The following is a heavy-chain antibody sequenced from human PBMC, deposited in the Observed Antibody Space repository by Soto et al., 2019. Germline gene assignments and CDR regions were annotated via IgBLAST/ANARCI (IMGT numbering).Heavy chain of an antibody. V-gene: IGHV1-3*01. Sequence: ASVKVSCKASGGTFSSYAISWVRQDPGQGLEWMGWVNAGNGDTKYSQKFQGRVTITRDTSANTAFMELSSLRSEDTAIYYCARELQGLYYFDFWGQGTLVTVSS. CDR1: GGTFSSYA. D-gene: IGHD4-4*01. CDR3: ARELQGLYYFDF. J-gene: IGHJ4*02. CDR2: VNAGNGDT.